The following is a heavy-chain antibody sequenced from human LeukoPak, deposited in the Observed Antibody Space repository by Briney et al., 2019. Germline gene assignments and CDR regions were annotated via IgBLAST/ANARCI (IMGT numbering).Heavy chain of an antibody. Sequence: GGSLRLSCAASGLTFNTYNINSGRQAPGKGLEWVSSISSRSSYIYYADSLKGRFTISRDNANNSLFLQMNSLRAEDTAVYYCATSSASYPPDYWGQGTLVTVSS. CDR2: ISSRSSYI. V-gene: IGHV3-21*01. D-gene: IGHD1-26*01. J-gene: IGHJ4*02. CDR3: ATSSASYPPDY. CDR1: GLTFNTYN.